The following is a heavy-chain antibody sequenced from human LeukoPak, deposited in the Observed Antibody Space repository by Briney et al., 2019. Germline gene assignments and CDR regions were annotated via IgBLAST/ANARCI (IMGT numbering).Heavy chain of an antibody. CDR2: INAGNGNT. V-gene: IGHV1-3*01. CDR1: GFTFSSYS. J-gene: IGHJ4*02. Sequence: GGSLRLSCAASGFTFSSYSMNWVRQAPGQRLEWMGWINAGNGNTKYSQKFQGRVTITRDTSASTAYMELSSLRSEDTAVYYCASSYSLGDPELFDYWGQGTLVTVSS. CDR3: ASSYSLGDPELFDY. D-gene: IGHD1-26*01.